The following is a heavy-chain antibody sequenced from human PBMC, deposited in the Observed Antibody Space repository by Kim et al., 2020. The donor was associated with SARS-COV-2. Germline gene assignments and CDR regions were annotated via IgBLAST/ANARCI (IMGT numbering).Heavy chain of an antibody. CDR1: GGTFSSYA. D-gene: IGHD3-9*01. CDR3: ARGMTGYYTPPYYYGMDV. V-gene: IGHV1-69*13. CDR2: IIPIFGTA. Sequence: SVKVSCKASGGTFSSYAISWVRQAPGQGLEWMGGIIPIFGTANYAQKFQGRVTITADESTSTAYMELSSLRSEDTAVYYCARGMTGYYTPPYYYGMDVWGQGTTVTVSS. J-gene: IGHJ6*02.